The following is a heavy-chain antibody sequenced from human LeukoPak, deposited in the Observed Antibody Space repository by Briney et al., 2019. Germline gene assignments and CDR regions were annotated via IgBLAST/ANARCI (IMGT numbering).Heavy chain of an antibody. Sequence: VASVKVSCKASGYTFTSYDINWVRQATGQGLEWMGWMNPNSGNTGYAQKFQGRVTITRNTSISTAYMELSSLRSEDTAVYYCARVRNSGFRYVDSWGQGTLVTVSS. CDR3: ARVRNSGFRYVDS. CDR1: GYTFTSYD. D-gene: IGHD5-12*01. CDR2: MNPNSGNT. V-gene: IGHV1-8*03. J-gene: IGHJ4*02.